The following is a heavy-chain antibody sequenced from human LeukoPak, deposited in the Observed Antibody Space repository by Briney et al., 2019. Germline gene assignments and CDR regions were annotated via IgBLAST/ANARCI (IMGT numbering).Heavy chain of an antibody. CDR3: ARDQGDGYNYY. D-gene: IGHD5-24*01. CDR2: IYYSGST. J-gene: IGHJ4*02. Sequence: SETLSLTCTVSGDSINSLDLWSWIRQPPGKGLEWIGYIYYSGSTNYNPSLKSRVTISVDTSKNQFSLKLSSVTAADTAVYYCARDQGDGYNYYWGQGTLVTVSS. CDR1: GDSINSLDL. V-gene: IGHV4-59*11.